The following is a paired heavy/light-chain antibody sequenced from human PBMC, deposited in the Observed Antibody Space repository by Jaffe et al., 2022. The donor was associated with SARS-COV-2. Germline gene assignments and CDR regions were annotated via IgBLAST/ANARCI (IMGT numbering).Light chain of an antibody. CDR1: SSNIGKDF. CDR3: ETWDSGGV. CDR2: ENN. J-gene: IGLJ3*02. Sequence: QSVLTQPPSVSAAPGQKVTISCSGSSSNIGKDFVSWYQQFPGTAPRLLIYENNKRPSGIPDRFSGSKSGTSATLSITGVQTGDEADYYCETWDSGGVFGGGTKLTVL. V-gene: IGLV1-51*02.
Heavy chain of an antibody. CDR3: ARLRHCSGTCSYGMDV. J-gene: IGHJ6*02. CDR2: IYPGDSDT. D-gene: IGHD2-15*01. CDR1: GYSFNTYW. V-gene: IGHV5-51*01. Sequence: EVQLVQSGAEVKKPGESLKISCKGSGYSFNTYWIAWVRQMPGKGLEWMGIIYPGDSDTRYSPSFQGQVTISVDKSISTAYLQWSSLKTSDTATYYCARLRHCSGTCSYGMDVWGQGTTVTVSS.